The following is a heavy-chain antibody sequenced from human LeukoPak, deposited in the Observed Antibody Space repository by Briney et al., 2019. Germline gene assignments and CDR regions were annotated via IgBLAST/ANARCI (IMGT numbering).Heavy chain of an antibody. V-gene: IGHV4-59*08. Sequence: SETLSLTCTVSGASISDYYRSWIRQPPGKGLEWFGYIYYTGRTKYNPSLESRVTISIDTSKNHLYLKLSSVTAADTAMYYCTGHSRAYSSTSGNFEYWGQGTLVTVSS. D-gene: IGHD2-2*01. J-gene: IGHJ4*02. CDR3: TGHSRAYSSTSGNFEY. CDR1: GASISDYY. CDR2: IYYTGRT.